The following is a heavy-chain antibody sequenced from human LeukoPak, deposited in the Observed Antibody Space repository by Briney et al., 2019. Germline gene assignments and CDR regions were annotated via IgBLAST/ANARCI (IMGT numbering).Heavy chain of an antibody. CDR1: VGSISSYY. CDR3: ARVGYDSSGRTSPNTFDY. J-gene: IGHJ4*02. V-gene: IGHV4-59*01. Sequence: SETLSLTCTVSVGSISSYYWSWIRQPPRKGLEWIGYIYYSGSTNYNPSPKSRVTISVDTSKNQFSLKLSSVTAADTAVYYCARVGYDSSGRTSPNTFDYWGQGTLVTVSS. D-gene: IGHD3-22*01. CDR2: IYYSGST.